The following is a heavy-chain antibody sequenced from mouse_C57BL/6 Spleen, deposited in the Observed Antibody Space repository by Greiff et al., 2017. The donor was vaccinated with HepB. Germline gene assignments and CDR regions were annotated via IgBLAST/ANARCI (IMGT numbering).Heavy chain of an antibody. CDR3: ARRYYGSSYEAMDY. Sequence: QVQLQQPGAELVKPGASVKLSCKASGYTFTSYWMHWVKQRPGQGLEWIGMIHPNSGRTNYNEKFKSKATLTVDKSSSTAYMQLSSLTSEDSAVYYCARRYYGSSYEAMDYWGQGTSVTVSS. D-gene: IGHD1-1*01. CDR2: IHPNSGRT. CDR1: GYTFTSYW. V-gene: IGHV1-64*01. J-gene: IGHJ4*01.